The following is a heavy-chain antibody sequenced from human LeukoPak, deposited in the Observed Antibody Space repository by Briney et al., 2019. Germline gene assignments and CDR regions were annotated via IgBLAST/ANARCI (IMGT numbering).Heavy chain of an antibody. D-gene: IGHD3-22*01. CDR1: GYTFTGYY. CDR2: INPNSGGT. V-gene: IGHV1-2*06. CDR3: ARGGRYYDSSGYSGSIDY. Sequence: ASVKVSCKASGYTFTGYYMHWVRQAPGQGLEWMGRINPNSGGTNYAQQFQGRVTMTRDTSISTAHMALSRLRSDDTAVYYCARGGRYYDSSGYSGSIDYWGQGTLVTVSS. J-gene: IGHJ4*02.